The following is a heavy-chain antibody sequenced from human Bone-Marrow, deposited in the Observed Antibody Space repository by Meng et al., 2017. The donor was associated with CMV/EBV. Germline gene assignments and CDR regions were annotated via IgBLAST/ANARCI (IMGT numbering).Heavy chain of an antibody. J-gene: IGHJ4*02. V-gene: IGHV4-4*02. CDR2: ISHSGST. CDR1: GGSISGSDR. D-gene: IGHD1-14*01. CDR3: ARNHGKSDFDY. Sequence: CSVFGGSISGSDRWTWVRPPPGKGLAWIGEISHSGSTNYTTSLKSRVTISVDKSKNQFSLKVSSVTAADTAVYYCARNHGKSDFDYWGQGTLVTVSS.